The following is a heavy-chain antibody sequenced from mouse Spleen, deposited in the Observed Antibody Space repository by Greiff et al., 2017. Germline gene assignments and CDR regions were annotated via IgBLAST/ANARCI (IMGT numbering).Heavy chain of an antibody. Sequence: VQLQQSGAELVRPGASVKLSCTASGFNIKDDYMHWVKQRPEQGLEWIGWIDPENGDTEYASKFQGKATITADTSSNTAYLQLSSLTSEDTAVYYCTTSGRGAMDYWGQGTSVTVSS. CDR2: IDPENGDT. D-gene: IGHD1-3*01. CDR3: TTSGRGAMDY. CDR1: GFNIKDDY. V-gene: IGHV14-4*01. J-gene: IGHJ4*01.